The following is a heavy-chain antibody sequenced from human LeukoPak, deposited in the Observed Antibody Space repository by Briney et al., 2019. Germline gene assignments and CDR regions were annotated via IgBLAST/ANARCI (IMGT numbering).Heavy chain of an antibody. CDR3: ARGPLRSAQRIRNAFDI. J-gene: IGHJ3*02. CDR1: GGSFSGYY. CDR2: INHSGST. V-gene: IGHV4-34*01. Sequence: KPSETLSLTCAVYGGSFSGYYWSWIRQPPGKGLEWIGEINHSGSTNYNPSLKSRVTISVDTSKNQFSLKLSSVTAADTAVYYCARGPLRSAQRIRNAFDIWGQGTMVTVSS. D-gene: IGHD4-17*01.